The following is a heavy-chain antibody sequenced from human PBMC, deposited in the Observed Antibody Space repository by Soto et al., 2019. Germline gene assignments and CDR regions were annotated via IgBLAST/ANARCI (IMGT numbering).Heavy chain of an antibody. J-gene: IGHJ1*01. CDR2: IGPDGSNM. D-gene: IGHD1-1*01. CDR1: GFIFSSHW. CDR3: VRDNNWSYGS. V-gene: IGHV3-74*01. Sequence: EVQLVESGGGLVQPGGSLRLSCAASGFIFSSHWMHWVRQAPGKGLLWVSHIGPDGSNMRDADSVQGRFTISRDNARNILYLQISSLRDEDTAVYYCVRDNNWSYGSWGQGILVTFSS.